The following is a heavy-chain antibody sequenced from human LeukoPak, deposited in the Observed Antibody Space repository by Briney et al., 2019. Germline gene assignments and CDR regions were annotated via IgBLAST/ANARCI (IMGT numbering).Heavy chain of an antibody. V-gene: IGHV3-30*04. CDR2: ISYDGSNT. Sequence: GGSLRLSCAASGFTFSTCAMHWVRQAPGEGLEWVAVISYDGSNTYYADSVKGRFTISRDNSKNTLYLQMNSLRAEDTAVYYCATSPRYGDYFDYWGQGTLVTVSS. CDR3: ATSPRYGDYFDY. D-gene: IGHD4-17*01. CDR1: GFTFSTCA. J-gene: IGHJ4*02.